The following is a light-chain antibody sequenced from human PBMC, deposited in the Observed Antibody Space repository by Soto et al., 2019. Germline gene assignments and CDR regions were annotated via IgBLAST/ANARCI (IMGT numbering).Light chain of an antibody. CDR1: SSDVGGYNY. CDR2: EVS. V-gene: IGLV2-8*01. Sequence: QSALTQPPSASGSPGQSVTISCTGTSSDVGGYNYVSWYQQHPGKAPKLMIYEVSKRPSGAPDRFSGSKSGNTASLTVSGPQAEDEADYYCSSYAGSNNHVVFGGGTKLTVL. J-gene: IGLJ2*01. CDR3: SSYAGSNNHVV.